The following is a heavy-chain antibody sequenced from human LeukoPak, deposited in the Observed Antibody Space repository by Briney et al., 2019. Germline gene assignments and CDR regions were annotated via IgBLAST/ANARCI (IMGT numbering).Heavy chain of an antibody. CDR2: ISGSGGST. CDR3: AKDTSRFAVSTGNLDY. V-gene: IGHV3-23*01. D-gene: IGHD1-14*01. CDR1: GFTFSSYA. J-gene: IGHJ4*02. Sequence: GGSLRLSCAASGFTFSSYAMSWVRQAPGKGLEWVSAISGSGGSTYYADSVKGRFTISRDNSKNTLYLQMNSLRAEDTAVYYCAKDTSRFAVSTGNLDYWGQGTLVTVSS.